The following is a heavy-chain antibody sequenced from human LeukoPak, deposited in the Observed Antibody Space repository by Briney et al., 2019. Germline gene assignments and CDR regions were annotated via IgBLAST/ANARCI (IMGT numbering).Heavy chain of an antibody. CDR2: MYNSGGT. CDR1: GGAISSYY. J-gene: IGHJ4*02. CDR3: ARGNGYFDY. D-gene: IGHD1-1*01. V-gene: IGHV4-59*01. Sequence: SETLSLTCTVSGGAISSYYWNCIRQPPGKGLEWIGYMYNSGGTNYNPSLRSRVTISVDTSKNQFSLKLRSVIAADTAVYYCARGNGYFDYWGQGTLVTVSS.